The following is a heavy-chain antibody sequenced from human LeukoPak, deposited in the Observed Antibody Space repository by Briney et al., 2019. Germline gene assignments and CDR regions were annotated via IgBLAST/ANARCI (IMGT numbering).Heavy chain of an antibody. CDR2: IIPNSGDT. J-gene: IGHJ4*02. CDR3: ARGGGGAATGFH. V-gene: IGHV1-2*02. Sequence: GASVKVSCKASGYTFTDYYIHWVRQAPGQGLEWMGWIIPNSGDTNYAQKFQGRVTMTRDTSITTAYLELTRLISDDSAVYYCARGGGGAATGFHWGQGSLVTVSS. D-gene: IGHD1-1*01. CDR1: GYTFTDYY.